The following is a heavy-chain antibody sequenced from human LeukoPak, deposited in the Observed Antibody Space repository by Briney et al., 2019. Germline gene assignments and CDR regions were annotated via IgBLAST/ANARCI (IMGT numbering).Heavy chain of an antibody. J-gene: IGHJ4*02. Sequence: PGGSLRLSCAASGFTFSSYAMHWVRQAPGKGLEYVSAISSNGGSTHYANSVKGRFTISRDNSKNTLYLQMGSLRAEDMAVYYCARESNYYGSGNMYDYWGQGTLVTVSS. CDR2: ISSNGGST. V-gene: IGHV3-64*01. CDR1: GFTFSSYA. CDR3: ARESNYYGSGNMYDY. D-gene: IGHD3-10*01.